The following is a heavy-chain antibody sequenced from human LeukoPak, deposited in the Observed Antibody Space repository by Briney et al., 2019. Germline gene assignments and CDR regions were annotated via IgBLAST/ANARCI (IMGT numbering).Heavy chain of an antibody. Sequence: KPSETLSLTCTVSGGSISSGGYYWSCLRQPPGKGLERIGYIYHSGSTYYNPSLKSRVTISVDRSKNHFSLKLSSVTAADTAVYYCATIELELHRAYYFDYWGQGTLVTVSS. V-gene: IGHV4-30-2*01. CDR3: ATIELELHRAYYFDY. D-gene: IGHD1-7*01. J-gene: IGHJ4*02. CDR1: GGSISSGGYY. CDR2: IYHSGST.